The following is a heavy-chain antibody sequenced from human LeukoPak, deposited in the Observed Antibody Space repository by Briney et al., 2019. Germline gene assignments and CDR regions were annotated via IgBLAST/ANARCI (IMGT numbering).Heavy chain of an antibody. Sequence: GAPVNVSCKASGYTFSGYAIHWVRQAPGQRFEWMGWINAGNGHTKYSQNFQGRVTITRDSSANIVYMELSSLTSEDTAVYYCARGIWSATRVDYYLDNWGQGTLVTVSS. D-gene: IGHD5-24*01. CDR2: INAGNGHT. J-gene: IGHJ4*02. CDR3: ARGIWSATRVDYYLDN. CDR1: GYTFSGYA. V-gene: IGHV1-3*01.